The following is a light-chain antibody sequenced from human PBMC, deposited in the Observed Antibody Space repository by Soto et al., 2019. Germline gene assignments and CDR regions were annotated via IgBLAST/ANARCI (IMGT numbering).Light chain of an antibody. CDR1: QNIRSR. Sequence: DFQMTQSPSTLSASVGDRVTITCRASQNIRSRLAWVQQKPGKAPKLLIYDASRLESGVPQRFSGSGSGTEFTLTISSRQTDDFSTYYCQQYHSYWTFGQGTKVE. CDR3: QQYHSYWT. CDR2: DAS. J-gene: IGKJ1*01. V-gene: IGKV1-5*01.